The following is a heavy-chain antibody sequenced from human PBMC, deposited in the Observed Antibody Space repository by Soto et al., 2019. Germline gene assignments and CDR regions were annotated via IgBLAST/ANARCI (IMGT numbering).Heavy chain of an antibody. CDR1: GYTFTSYA. V-gene: IGHV1-3*01. Sequence: GASVKVSWKASGYTFTSYAMHWVRQAPGQRLEWMGWINAGNGNTKYSQKFQGRVTITRDTSASTAYMELSSLRSEDTAVYYCARDWDYYGSGTPGYWGQGTLVTVSS. CDR2: INAGNGNT. J-gene: IGHJ4*02. CDR3: ARDWDYYGSGTPGY. D-gene: IGHD3-10*01.